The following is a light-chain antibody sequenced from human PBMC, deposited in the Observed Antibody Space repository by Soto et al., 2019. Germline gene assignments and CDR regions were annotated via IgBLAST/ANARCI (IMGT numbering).Light chain of an antibody. J-gene: IGKJ1*01. CDR2: GAS. CDR3: QQYNNWPPWT. Sequence: EFVLTQSPGTLSLSPGERATLSCRASQTVRNNYLAWYQQKPGQSPRLLISGASTREAGIPGRFSGSGSGTEFTLIISSLQSEDFAIYYCQQYNNWPPWTFGQGTKVDIK. V-gene: IGKV3-15*01. CDR1: QTVRNN.